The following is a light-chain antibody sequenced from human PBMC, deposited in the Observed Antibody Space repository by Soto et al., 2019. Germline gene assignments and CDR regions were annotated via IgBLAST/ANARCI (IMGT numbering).Light chain of an antibody. V-gene: IGKV1-27*01. CDR1: QAISNF. CDR2: AAS. CDR3: QRYDNVPLA. J-gene: IGKJ2*01. Sequence: DIQMTQSPSSLSASVGDRVTITCRASQAISNFLGWYQQKPGKAPKLLIYAASTLQSGVSSRFSASGSGTDFTLTISRLQPEDVATYYCQRYDNVPLAFGQGTKVEIK.